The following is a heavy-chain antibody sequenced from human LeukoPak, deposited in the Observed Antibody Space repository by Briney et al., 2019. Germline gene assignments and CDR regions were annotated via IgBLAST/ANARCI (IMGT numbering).Heavy chain of an antibody. J-gene: IGHJ3*02. CDR1: GFTFSSYA. Sequence: GGSLRLSCAASGFTFSSYAIHWVRQAPGKGLQWVAVISYDGSNKYYADSVKGRFTISRDNSKNTLYLQMNSLRAEDTAVYYCARGREKYSSGWNDAFDIWGQGTMVTVSS. CDR2: ISYDGSNK. D-gene: IGHD6-19*01. CDR3: ARGREKYSSGWNDAFDI. V-gene: IGHV3-30-3*01.